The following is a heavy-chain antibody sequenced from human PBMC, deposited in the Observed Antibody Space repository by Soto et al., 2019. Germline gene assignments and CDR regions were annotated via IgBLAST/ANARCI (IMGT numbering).Heavy chain of an antibody. CDR2: IYYDGST. CDR1: GGSISSYS. CDR3: ASLIDRDWFDP. Sequence: QVQLQESGPGLLRPSETLSLNCTVSGGSISSYSWSWIRQSPGKGLEWIGYIYYDGSTDYNPSLKTRVTISVDTAQNQLSLKLSSVTAAATAVYYCASLIDRDWFDPWGPGTLVTVSS. V-gene: IGHV4-59*08. D-gene: IGHD3-22*01. J-gene: IGHJ5*02.